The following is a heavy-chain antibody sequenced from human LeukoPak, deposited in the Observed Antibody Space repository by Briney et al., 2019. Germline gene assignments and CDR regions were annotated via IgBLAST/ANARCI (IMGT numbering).Heavy chain of an antibody. J-gene: IGHJ4*02. D-gene: IGHD1-26*01. Sequence: GGSLRLSCTASGFTFSSYAMNWVRQAPGKGLEWVSFISGSSGTIYYADSVTGRFTISRDNARNSLYLQMTSLRDEDTAVYYCARYRGATSRLFDYWGQGTLVTVSS. CDR2: ISGSSGTI. CDR3: ARYRGATSRLFDY. CDR1: GFTFSSYA. V-gene: IGHV3-48*02.